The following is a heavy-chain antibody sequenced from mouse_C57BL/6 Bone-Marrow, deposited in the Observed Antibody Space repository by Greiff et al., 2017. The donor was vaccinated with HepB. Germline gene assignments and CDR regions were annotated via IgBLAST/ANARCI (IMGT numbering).Heavy chain of an antibody. J-gene: IGHJ3*01. D-gene: IGHD1-1*01. V-gene: IGHV1-15*01. CDR2: IDPETGGT. CDR1: GYTFTDYE. CDR3: TELPLYGSSPAWFAY. Sequence: VQLQQSGAELVRPGASVTLSCKASGYTFTDYEMHWVKQTPVHGLEWIGAIDPETGGTAYTQKFKGKAILTADKSSSTAYMELRSLTSEDSAVYYCTELPLYGSSPAWFAYWGQGTLVTVSA.